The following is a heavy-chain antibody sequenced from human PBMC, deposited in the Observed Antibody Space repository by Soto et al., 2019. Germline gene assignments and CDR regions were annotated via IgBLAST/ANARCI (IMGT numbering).Heavy chain of an antibody. J-gene: IGHJ3*02. D-gene: IGHD2-21*02. V-gene: IGHV3-23*01. CDR1: RFTFNNFG. CDR2: IRHNGGST. CDR3: AKEIGSETGDNHNDGFDI. Sequence: GGSLRLSCTASRFTFNNFGMSWVRQGPGKGLEWVSAIRHNGGSTWYADSVRGRFTISRDNSKNTLFLQMNSLRAEDTAIYYCAKEIGSETGDNHNDGFDIWGQGTKVTVSS.